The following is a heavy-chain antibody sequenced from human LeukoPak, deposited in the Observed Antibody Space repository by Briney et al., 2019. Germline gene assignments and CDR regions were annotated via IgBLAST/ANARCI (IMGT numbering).Heavy chain of an antibody. CDR3: ARHDSFIPY. CDR1: GFTFSDFY. V-gene: IGHV3-23*01. D-gene: IGHD3-16*02. CDR2: ISDSGGST. J-gene: IGHJ4*02. Sequence: GGSLRLSCEASGFTFSDFYLSWVRQAPGKGLEWVSGISDSGGSTYYADSVKGRCTISRDNSKNTVSLQMNNLRAEDTAVYFCARHDSFIPYWGQGTLVTVTS.